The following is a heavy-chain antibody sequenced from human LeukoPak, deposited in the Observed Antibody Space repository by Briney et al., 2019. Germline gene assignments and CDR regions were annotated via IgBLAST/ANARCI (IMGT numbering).Heavy chain of an antibody. J-gene: IGHJ6*03. CDR3: ARESGWELLAYYYYMDV. D-gene: IGHD1-26*01. Sequence: SETLSLTCXVSGGSISSSSYYWGWIRQTPGKGLEWIGTIYYSGSTYDNPSLKSRVTISVETSKNQFSLNLSSVTAADTAVYYCARESGWELLAYYYYMDVWGKGTTVTVSS. CDR2: IYYSGST. V-gene: IGHV4-39*07. CDR1: GGSISSSSYY.